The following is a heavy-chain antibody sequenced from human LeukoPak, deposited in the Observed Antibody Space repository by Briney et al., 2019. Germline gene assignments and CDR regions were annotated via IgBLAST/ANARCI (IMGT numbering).Heavy chain of an antibody. CDR3: ARMYYDFWSGYSHFDY. V-gene: IGHV4-34*01. CDR1: GGSFSGYY. D-gene: IGHD3-3*01. CDR2: INHSGST. J-gene: IGHJ4*02. Sequence: KPSETLSLTCAVYGGSFSGYYWSWIRRPPGKGLEWIGEINHSGSTNYNPSLKSRVTISVDTSKNQFSLKLSSVTAADTAVYYCARMYYDFWSGYSHFDYWGQGALVTVSS.